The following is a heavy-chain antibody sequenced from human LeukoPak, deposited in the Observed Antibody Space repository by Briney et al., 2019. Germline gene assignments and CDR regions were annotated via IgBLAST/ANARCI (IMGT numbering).Heavy chain of an antibody. Sequence: GGSLRLSCAASGFTFNNYAMSWVRQAPGKGLQWVSAISGSGGSTYYADSVKGRFSISRDNSKNTLYVQMSSLRDEDTAVYYCERGYNLGQGTLVTVSS. CDR3: ERGYN. CDR2: ISGSGGST. D-gene: IGHD5-18*01. J-gene: IGHJ4*02. V-gene: IGHV3-23*01. CDR1: GFTFNNYA.